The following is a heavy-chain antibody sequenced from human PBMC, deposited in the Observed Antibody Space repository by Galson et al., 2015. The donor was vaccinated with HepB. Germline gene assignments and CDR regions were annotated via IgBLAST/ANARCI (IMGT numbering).Heavy chain of an antibody. CDR2: ISSSSSYT. V-gene: IGHV3-11*03. CDR3: ARSQPGAVAGTVYYYGMDV. Sequence: SLRLSCAASGFTFSDYYMSWIRQAPGKGLEWVSYISSSSSYTNYADSVKGRFTISRDNAKNSLYLQMNSLRAEDTAVYYCARSQPGAVAGTVYYYGMDVWGQGTTVTVSS. CDR1: GFTFSDYY. J-gene: IGHJ6*02. D-gene: IGHD6-19*01.